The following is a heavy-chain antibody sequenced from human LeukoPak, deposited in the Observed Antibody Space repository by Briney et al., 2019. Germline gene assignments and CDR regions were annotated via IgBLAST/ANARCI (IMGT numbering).Heavy chain of an antibody. CDR3: ARDLTGDLVFGY. CDR2: IYYSGST. Sequence: SETLSLTCTVSGGSISSYYWSWIRQPPGKGLEWIGYIYYSGSTTYNPSLKSRVTISVDTSKNQFSLKLSSVTAADTAVYYCARDLTGDLVFGYWGQGTLVTVSS. D-gene: IGHD7-27*01. V-gene: IGHV4-59*01. CDR1: GGSISSYY. J-gene: IGHJ4*02.